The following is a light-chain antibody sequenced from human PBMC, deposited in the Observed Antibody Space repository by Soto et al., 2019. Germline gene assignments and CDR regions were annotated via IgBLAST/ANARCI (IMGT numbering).Light chain of an antibody. CDR2: GAS. V-gene: IGKV3-20*01. Sequence: EFVLTQSPGTLSLSPGERATLSCRASQSVSSSYLAWYQQKPGQAPRLLIYGASSRATGIPDRFSGSGSGTDFTLTISRLEPEDFAVYYCQQYGSSPTFGGGTKVDIK. CDR1: QSVSSSY. J-gene: IGKJ4*01. CDR3: QQYGSSPT.